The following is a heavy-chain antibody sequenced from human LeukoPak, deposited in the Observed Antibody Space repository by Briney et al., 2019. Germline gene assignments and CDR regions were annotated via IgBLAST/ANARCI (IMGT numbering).Heavy chain of an antibody. CDR1: GYTFTNYD. Sequence: ASAKVSCKASGYTFTNYDINWARQATGQGLEWMGWMNPKSGNTGYAQKFRGRLTMTRDTSISTAYIELSSLTSEDTAVYYCARGQYRDSSASAFDYWGQGTLVTGSS. CDR3: ARGQYRDSSASAFDY. V-gene: IGHV1-8*01. J-gene: IGHJ4*02. CDR2: MNPKSGNT. D-gene: IGHD3-22*01.